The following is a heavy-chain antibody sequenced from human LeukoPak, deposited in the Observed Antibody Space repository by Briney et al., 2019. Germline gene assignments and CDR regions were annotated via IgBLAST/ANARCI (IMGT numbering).Heavy chain of an antibody. CDR1: GGXISSGGYY. V-gene: IGHV4-31*03. J-gene: IGHJ6*02. CDR2: IYYSGST. D-gene: IGHD3-3*01. CDR3: ARDGAVLRFLERGTDYGMDV. Sequence: SETLSLTCTVSGGXISSGGYYWSWIRQHPGKGLEWIGYIYYSGSTYYNPSLKSRVTISVDTSQNQFSLKLSSVTAADTAVYYCARDGAVLRFLERGTDYGMDVWGQGTTVTVSS.